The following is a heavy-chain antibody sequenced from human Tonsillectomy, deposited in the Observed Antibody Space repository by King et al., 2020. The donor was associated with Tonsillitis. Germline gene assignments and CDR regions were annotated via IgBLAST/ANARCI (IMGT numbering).Heavy chain of an antibody. V-gene: IGHV3-23*04. CDR2: IRGSGSST. CDR3: AKDTTRTRIAAATDH. J-gene: IGHJ4*02. D-gene: IGHD6-13*01. CDR1: GFTFSSYA. Sequence: VQLVESGGGLVQPGGSLRLSCAASGFTFSSYAMSWVRQAPGKGLEWVSAIRGSGSSTYYTDSVKGRFTISRDNPKNTLYLQMNSLRAEDTAIYYCAKDTTRTRIAAATDHWGQGTLVTVSS.